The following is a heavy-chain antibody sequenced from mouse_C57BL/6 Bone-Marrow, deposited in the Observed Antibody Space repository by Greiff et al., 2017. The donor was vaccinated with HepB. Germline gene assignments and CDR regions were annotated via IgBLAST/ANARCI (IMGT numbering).Heavy chain of an antibody. V-gene: IGHV1-55*01. J-gene: IGHJ2*01. CDR2: IYPGSGST. Sequence: LVESGAELVKPGASVKMSCKASGYTFTSYWITWVKQRPGQGLEWIGDIYPGSGSTNYNEKFKSKATLTVDTSSSTAYMQLSSLTSEDSAVYYCARGGYYYFDYWGQGTTLTVSS. CDR1: GYTFTSYW. CDR3: ARGGYYYFDY.